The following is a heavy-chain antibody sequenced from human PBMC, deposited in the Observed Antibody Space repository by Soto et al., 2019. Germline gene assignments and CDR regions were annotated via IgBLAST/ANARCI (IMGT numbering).Heavy chain of an antibody. V-gene: IGHV3-11*01. CDR3: ARVSASGWHVNGRDYFDS. Sequence: GSLRLSCAASGFTFSNYYMTWIRQAPGKGLECLSYISSREVTVYYADSVKGRFTISRGNTKNSLYLQMTTLRDEDTAVYYCARVSASGWHVNGRDYFDSWGQGTLVTVSS. CDR2: ISSREVTV. D-gene: IGHD6-19*01. CDR1: GFTFSNYY. J-gene: IGHJ4*02.